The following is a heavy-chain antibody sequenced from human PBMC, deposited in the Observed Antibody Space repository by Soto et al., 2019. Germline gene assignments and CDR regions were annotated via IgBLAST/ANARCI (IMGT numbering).Heavy chain of an antibody. CDR1: GFTFNTYV. V-gene: IGHV3-23*01. CDR2: IIYSADKT. CDR3: ARRARTATTNWGAFDG. D-gene: IGHD1-7*01. Sequence: EVQLLESGGGLVQPGGSLRLSCAASGFTFNTYVMNWVRQAPGKGLEWVSTIIYSADKTHYADPVKGRFTISRDNSRDTLFLQMNSLTADDAAVYYCARRARTATTNWGAFDGWGQGTMVTVSS. J-gene: IGHJ3*01.